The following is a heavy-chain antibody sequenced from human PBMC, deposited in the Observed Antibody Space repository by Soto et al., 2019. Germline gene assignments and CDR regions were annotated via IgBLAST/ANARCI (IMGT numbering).Heavy chain of an antibody. CDR3: ARGGISHWAYFYYMDV. D-gene: IGHD2-21*01. CDR2: INHLGSI. V-gene: IGHV4-34*01. Sequence: SETLSLTCVVSGGSLSDYFWSWIRQPPGMALEWIGEINHLGSINYNPSLKSRVTMSMDTSKNQFSLKINYVTAADMVTYYCARGGISHWAYFYYMDVWDRGTTVTVSS. J-gene: IGHJ6*03. CDR1: GGSLSDYF.